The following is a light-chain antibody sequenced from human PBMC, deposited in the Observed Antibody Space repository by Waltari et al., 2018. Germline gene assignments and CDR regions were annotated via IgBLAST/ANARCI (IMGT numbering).Light chain of an antibody. CDR3: QSYDSCIFWV. Sequence: PATVIYEDDKSPSGVPARCSCCIDRSSKSAVLTISGLRTEDEGYYFCQSYDSCIFWVFGGGTKLTVL. V-gene: IGLV6-57*01. CDR2: EDD. J-gene: IGLJ3*02.